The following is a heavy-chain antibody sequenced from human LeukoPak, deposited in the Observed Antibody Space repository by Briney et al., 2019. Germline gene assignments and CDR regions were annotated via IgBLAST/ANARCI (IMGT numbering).Heavy chain of an antibody. Sequence: GSLRLSCAASGFTFSSYAMSWIRQPPGKGLEWIGEINHSGSTNYNPSLKSRVTISVDTSKNQFSLKLSSVTAADTAVYYCARQTTYYDFWSGYYKGNWFDPWGQGTLVTVSS. V-gene: IGHV4-34*01. J-gene: IGHJ5*02. CDR3: ARQTTYYDFWSGYYKGNWFDP. CDR1: GFTFSSYA. D-gene: IGHD3-3*01. CDR2: INHSGST.